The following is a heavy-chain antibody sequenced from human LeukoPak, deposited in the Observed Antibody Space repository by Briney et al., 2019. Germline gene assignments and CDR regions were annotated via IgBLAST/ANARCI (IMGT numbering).Heavy chain of an antibody. Sequence: GGSLRLSCAASGFTFSSYSMNWVRQAPGKGLEWVSSISSSSSYIYYADSVKGRFTISRDNAKNSLYLQMNSLRAEDTAVYYCARDKSSIGAFDIWAKGQWSPSLQ. V-gene: IGHV3-21*01. CDR3: ARDKSSIGAFDI. CDR1: GFTFSSYS. CDR2: ISSSSSYI. J-gene: IGHJ3*02. D-gene: IGHD3-3*02.